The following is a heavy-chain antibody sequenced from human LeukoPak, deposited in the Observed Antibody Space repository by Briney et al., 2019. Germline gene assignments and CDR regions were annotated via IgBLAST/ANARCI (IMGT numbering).Heavy chain of an antibody. CDR2: VCHSGST. Sequence: SETLSLTCTVSGYSISSTYCWGWIRQPPGKGLEWIGRVCHSGSTYYNPSLKSRVTISVDTSKNQFSLKLSSVTGADTAVYYCARGRWLQLGYYYYGMDVWGQGTTVTVSS. V-gene: IGHV4-38-2*02. CDR1: GYSISSTYC. CDR3: ARGRWLQLGYYYYGMDV. J-gene: IGHJ6*02. D-gene: IGHD5-24*01.